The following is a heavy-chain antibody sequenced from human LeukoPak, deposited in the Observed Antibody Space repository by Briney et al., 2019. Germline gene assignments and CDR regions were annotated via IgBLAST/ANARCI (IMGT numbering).Heavy chain of an antibody. V-gene: IGHV3-30*04. J-gene: IGHJ3*02. CDR2: ISYDGSNK. D-gene: IGHD2-2*01. CDR1: GFTFSSYS. CDR3: ARGHGVVAASDDAFDI. Sequence: GGSLRLSCAASGFTFSSYSMHWVRQAPGKGLEWVAVISYDGSNKYYADSVKGRFTISRDNAKKSLYLQMNSLRAEDTAVYYCARGHGVVAASDDAFDIWGQGTMVTVSS.